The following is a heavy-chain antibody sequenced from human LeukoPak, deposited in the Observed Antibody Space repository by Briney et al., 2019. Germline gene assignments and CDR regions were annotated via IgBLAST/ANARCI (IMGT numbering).Heavy chain of an antibody. V-gene: IGHV4-38-2*01. D-gene: IGHD3-10*01. CDR3: ARVVVRGVIMPNDAFDI. CDR2: IYHSGST. J-gene: IGHJ3*02. CDR1: GYSISSGYY. Sequence: SETLSLTCAVSGYSISSGYYWGWIRQPPGKGLEWIGSIYHSGSTYYNPSLKSRVTISVGTSKNQFSLKLSSVTAADTAVYYCARVVVRGVIMPNDAFDIWGQGTMVTVSS.